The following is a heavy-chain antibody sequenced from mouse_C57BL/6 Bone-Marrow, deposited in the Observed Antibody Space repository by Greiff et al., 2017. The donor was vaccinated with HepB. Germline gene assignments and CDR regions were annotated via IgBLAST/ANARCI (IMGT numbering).Heavy chain of an antibody. V-gene: IGHV5-12*01. CDR1: GFTFSDYY. Sequence: DVKLEESGGGLVQPGGSLKLSCAASGFTFSDYYMYWVRQTPEKRLEWVAYISNGGGSTYYPDTVKGRFTISRDNAKNTLYLQMSRLKSEDTAMYYCARQEYYGSSPYYAMDYWGQGTTLTVSS. D-gene: IGHD1-1*01. CDR3: ARQEYYGSSPYYAMDY. CDR2: ISNGGGST. J-gene: IGHJ2*01.